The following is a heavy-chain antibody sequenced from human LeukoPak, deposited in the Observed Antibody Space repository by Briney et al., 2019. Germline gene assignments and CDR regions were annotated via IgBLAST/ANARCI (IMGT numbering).Heavy chain of an antibody. CDR3: ARYSLRSTSLDY. D-gene: IGHD2-2*01. J-gene: IGHJ4*02. CDR1: GGTFSSYA. Sequence: ASVKVSCKASGGTFSSYAISWVRQAPGQGLEWMGGIIPIFGTANYAQKFQGRVTITADESTSTAYMELSSLRSEDTAVYYCARYSLRSTSLDYWGQGTLATVSS. CDR2: IIPIFGTA. V-gene: IGHV1-69*13.